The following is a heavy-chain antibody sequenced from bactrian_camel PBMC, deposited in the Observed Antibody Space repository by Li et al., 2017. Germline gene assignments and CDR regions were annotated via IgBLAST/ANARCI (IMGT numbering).Heavy chain of an antibody. D-gene: IGHD8*01. CDR2: IETSGAT. CDR3: AASLGRSCWTYSRNWRDGDEYSY. V-gene: IGHV3S1*01. Sequence: VQLVESGGGLVQPGGSLRLSCAASGSTLSKFWMYWVRQAPGKALEWVSIIETSGATQYADSVKGRFTMSEDDAKNTLYLQMTALNPEDTATYYCAASLGRSCWTYSRNWRDGDEYSYWGQGTQVTVS. CDR1: GSTLSKFW. J-gene: IGHJ4*01.